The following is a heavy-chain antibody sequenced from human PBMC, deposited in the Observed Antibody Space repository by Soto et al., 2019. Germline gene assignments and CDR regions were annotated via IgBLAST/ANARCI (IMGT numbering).Heavy chain of an antibody. D-gene: IGHD2-21*02. V-gene: IGHV3-11*01. CDR3: ARGSDWIFFYC. Sequence: QVQLVESGGGLVKPGGSLRLSCAASGFTFSDYYMSWIRQAPGKGLEWLSYISSSGTTIYYADSVKGRFTISRDNAKNSLDLQMNTLAAEDTAVYYCARGSDWIFFYCWGQVTLVTVCS. CDR2: ISSSGTTI. CDR1: GFTFSDYY. J-gene: IGHJ4*02.